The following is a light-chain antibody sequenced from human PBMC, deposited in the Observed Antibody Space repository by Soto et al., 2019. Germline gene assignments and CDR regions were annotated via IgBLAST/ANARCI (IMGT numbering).Light chain of an antibody. J-gene: IGLJ1*01. Sequence: QSALTQPASVSGSPGQSITISCTGTSSDIGRYDYVSWYQQYPDKAPKLMIFDVNNRPSGVSNRFSGSKSGNTASLTISGLQAEDEADYYCSSYTSSTTYVFGAGTKVTVL. CDR2: DVN. V-gene: IGLV2-14*03. CDR3: SSYTSSTTYV. CDR1: SSDIGRYDY.